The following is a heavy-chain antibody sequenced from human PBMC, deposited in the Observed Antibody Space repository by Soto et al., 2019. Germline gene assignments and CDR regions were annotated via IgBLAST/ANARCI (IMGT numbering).Heavy chain of an antibody. V-gene: IGHV2-5*02. CDR2: IYWDDDK. J-gene: IGHJ5*02. CDR1: GFSLSTSGVG. CDR3: AHRPAVDTAMVAWFDP. Sequence: SGPTLVNPTQTLTLTCTFSGFSLSTSGVGVGWIRQPPGKALEWLALIYWDDDKRYSPSLKSRLTITKDTSKNQVVLTMTNMDPVDTATYYCAHRPAVDTAMVAWFDPWGQGTLVTVSS. D-gene: IGHD5-18*01.